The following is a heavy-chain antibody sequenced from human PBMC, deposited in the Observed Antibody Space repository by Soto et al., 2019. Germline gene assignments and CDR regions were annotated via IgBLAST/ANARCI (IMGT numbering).Heavy chain of an antibody. Sequence: ASVKVSCKASGYTFSSYAMHWVRQAPGQRLEWMGWINAGYGNTKSSQKFQDRVTISRDTSASTAYMELTSVRSEDTAVYYCARHTGDGTFDFWGQGTLVTVSS. V-gene: IGHV1-3*01. CDR1: GYTFSSYA. CDR2: INAGYGNT. J-gene: IGHJ4*02. D-gene: IGHD7-27*01. CDR3: ARHTGDGTFDF.